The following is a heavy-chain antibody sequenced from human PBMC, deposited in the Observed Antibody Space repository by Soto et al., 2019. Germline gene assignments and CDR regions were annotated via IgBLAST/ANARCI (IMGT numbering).Heavy chain of an antibody. V-gene: IGHV4-59*01. CDR1: GGSISSYY. D-gene: IGHD6-13*01. CDR2: IYYSGST. J-gene: IGHJ4*02. CDR3: AGSRGISRVDY. Sequence: PSETLSLTCTVSGGSISSYYWSWIRQPPGKGLEWIGYIYYSGSTNYNPSLKSRVTISVDTSKNQFSLKLSSVTAADTAVYYCAGSRGISRVDYWGQGTLVTVSS.